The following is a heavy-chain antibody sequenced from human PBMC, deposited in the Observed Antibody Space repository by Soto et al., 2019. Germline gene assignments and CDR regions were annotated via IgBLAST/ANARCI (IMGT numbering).Heavy chain of an antibody. Sequence: EVQLVESGGGLIQPGGSLRLSCVASGFTVSRNYMSWVCQAPGKGLKWVSVIYSGGNTYYADSVKGRFTISKDTSKNTLFLQMKQLKAEDTAVYYCARSKGRWELGFYLGMDVWVQGTTVTVSS. J-gene: IGHJ6*02. CDR3: ARSKGRWELGFYLGMDV. CDR1: GFTVSRNY. CDR2: IYSGGNT. D-gene: IGHD7-27*01. V-gene: IGHV3-53*01.